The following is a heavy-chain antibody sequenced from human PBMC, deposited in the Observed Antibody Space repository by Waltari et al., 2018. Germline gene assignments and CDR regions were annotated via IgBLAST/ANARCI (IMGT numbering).Heavy chain of an antibody. V-gene: IGHV3-21*01. J-gene: IGHJ4*02. CDR2: IRGSGRSYI. Sequence: DVQLVESGGGLVKPGGSLRLSCAASGFSFSSYDMNWVRQAPGRGLGWVASIRGSGRSYIFDTDSVKGRFTISRDNAKNSLFLQMNSLRAEDTAVYYCTRDLYGSGGDYFEPWGQGTLVTVSS. CDR1: GFSFSSYD. CDR3: TRDLYGSGGDYFEP. D-gene: IGHD6-19*01.